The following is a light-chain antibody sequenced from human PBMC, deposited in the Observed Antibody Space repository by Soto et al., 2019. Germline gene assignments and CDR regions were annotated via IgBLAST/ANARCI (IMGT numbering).Light chain of an antibody. V-gene: IGKV3-15*01. CDR1: QSVNSD. Sequence: EIVMTQSPATLSVSPGERATLSCRASQSVNSDLAWYQQKPGQAPRLLIYGTSTRATGVPARFSGSGSGTHSTLTISGLQSEVFEVYYCQHYNFWPGTFAKGTKVEVK. CDR2: GTS. CDR3: QHYNFWPGT. J-gene: IGKJ1*01.